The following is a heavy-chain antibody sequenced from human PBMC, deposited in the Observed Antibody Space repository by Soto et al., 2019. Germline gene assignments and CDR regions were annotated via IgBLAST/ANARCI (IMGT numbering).Heavy chain of an antibody. Sequence: PGGSLRLSCAASGFTFSSYGMHWVRQAPGKGLEWVAVIWYDGSNKYYADSVKGRFTISRDNAKNTLYLQMNSLRAEDTAVYYCARPPRNHYDILTGRSAFDIWGQGTMVTVSS. CDR3: ARPPRNHYDILTGRSAFDI. J-gene: IGHJ3*02. D-gene: IGHD3-9*01. V-gene: IGHV3-33*01. CDR2: IWYDGSNK. CDR1: GFTFSSYG.